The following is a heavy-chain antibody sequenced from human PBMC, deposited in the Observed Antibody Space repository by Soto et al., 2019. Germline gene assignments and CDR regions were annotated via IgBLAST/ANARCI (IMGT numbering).Heavy chain of an antibody. Sequence: QVQLVESGGGVVQPGRSLRLSCAASGFTFSSYGMHWVRQAPGKGLEWVAVIWYDGSNKYYADSVKGRFTISRDTSKNTLYLQMNSLRAEDTAVYYCARDGSGSYHYYYGMDVWGQGTTVTGSS. V-gene: IGHV3-33*01. J-gene: IGHJ6*02. D-gene: IGHD3-10*01. CDR1: GFTFSSYG. CDR3: ARDGSGSYHYYYGMDV. CDR2: IWYDGSNK.